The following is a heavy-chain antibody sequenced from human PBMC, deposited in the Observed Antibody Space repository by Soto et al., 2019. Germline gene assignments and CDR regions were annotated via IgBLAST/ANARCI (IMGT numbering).Heavy chain of an antibody. V-gene: IGHV5-10-1*01. J-gene: IGHJ3*01. Sequence: PGESLKISCQGSGYVFTTYWISWVRQMPGKGLEWMGRIDPGDSHTDYSPSFQGHVTLSGDKSISSVYLEWSSLKATDSGTYYCARHGAVASDIEVTGSDAFNVWGQGTVVTVSS. CDR2: IDPGDSHT. D-gene: IGHD6-19*01. CDR1: GYVFTTYW. CDR3: ARHGAVASDIEVTGSDAFNV.